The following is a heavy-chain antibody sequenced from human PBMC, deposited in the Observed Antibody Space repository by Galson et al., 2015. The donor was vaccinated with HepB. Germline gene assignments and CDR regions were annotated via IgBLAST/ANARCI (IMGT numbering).Heavy chain of an antibody. D-gene: IGHD3-3*01. V-gene: IGHV1-69*04. CDR3: ARDLGLTIFGPKADAFDI. CDR1: GGTFSSYA. J-gene: IGHJ3*02. CDR2: IIPILGIA. Sequence: SVKVSCKASGGTFSSYAISWVRQAPGQGLEWMGRIIPILGIANYAQKFQGRVTITADKSTSTAYMELSSLRSEDTAVYYCARDLGLTIFGPKADAFDIWGQGTMVTVSS.